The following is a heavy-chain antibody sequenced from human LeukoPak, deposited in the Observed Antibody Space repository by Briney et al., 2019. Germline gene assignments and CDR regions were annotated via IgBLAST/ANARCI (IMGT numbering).Heavy chain of an antibody. D-gene: IGHD2-21*02. J-gene: IGHJ4*02. V-gene: IGHV3-23*01. CDR1: GFTFSSYA. CDR3: AKARPRGHIVVVTAFDY. CDR2: ISGSGGST. Sequence: GGSLRLSCAASGFTFSSYAMSWVRQAPGKGLEWVSAISGSGGSTYYADSMKGRFTISRDNSKNTLYLQMNSLRAEDTAVYYCAKARPRGHIVVVTAFDYWGQGTLVTVSS.